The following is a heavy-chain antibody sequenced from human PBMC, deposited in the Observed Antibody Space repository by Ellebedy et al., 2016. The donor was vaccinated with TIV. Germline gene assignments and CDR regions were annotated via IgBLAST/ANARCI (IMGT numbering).Heavy chain of an antibody. CDR1: GFSFRTYG. CDR2: IWYDGSGE. J-gene: IGHJ4*02. D-gene: IGHD2-21*02. V-gene: IGHV3-33*01. Sequence: GASLKISCEASGFSFRTYGRQWVRQAPGKGLEWVAVIWYDGSGELYADSVKGRFTISRDAAKNTLHLHTNNLRVEDTAVYYGARDYGGDAVWLDYWGQGTLVIVSS. CDR3: ARDYGGDAVWLDY.